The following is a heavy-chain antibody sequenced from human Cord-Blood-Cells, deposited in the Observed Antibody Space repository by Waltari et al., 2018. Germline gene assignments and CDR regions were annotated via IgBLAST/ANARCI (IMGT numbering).Heavy chain of an antibody. CDR1: VYTLPELS. V-gene: IGHV1-24*01. D-gene: IGHD6-6*01. CDR3: ATDQIAARPGYYYYYYMDV. J-gene: IGHJ6*03. CDR2: FDPEDGET. Sequence: QVQLVPSGAEVKKPGASVKVSCQVPVYTLPELSMPWVRQAPGHGLEWMGGFDPEDGETIYAQKFQGRVTMTEDTSTDTAYMELSSLRSEDTAVYYCATDQIAARPGYYYYYYMDVWGKGTTVTVSS.